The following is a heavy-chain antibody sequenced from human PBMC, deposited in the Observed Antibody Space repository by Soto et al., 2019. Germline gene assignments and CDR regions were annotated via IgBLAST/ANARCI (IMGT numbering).Heavy chain of an antibody. CDR3: DTYYYDSSGYYFDY. J-gene: IGHJ4*02. CDR1: GFTFSSYE. D-gene: IGHD3-22*01. CDR2: ISSSGSTI. V-gene: IGHV3-48*03. Sequence: GSLRLSCAASGFTFSSYEMNWVRQAPGKGLEWVSYISSSGSTIYYADSVKGRFTISRDNAKNSLYLQMNSLRAEDTAVYYCDTYYYDSSGYYFDYWGQGTLVTVS.